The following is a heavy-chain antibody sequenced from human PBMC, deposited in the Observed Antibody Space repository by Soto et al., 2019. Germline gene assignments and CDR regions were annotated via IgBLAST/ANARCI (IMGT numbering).Heavy chain of an antibody. J-gene: IGHJ6*02. Sequence: SETLSLTCTVSGGSISSSAYYWGWLRQSPGKGLEWIGSIYYSGSTYYNPSLKSRVTISVHTSKHHFSLKLSSVTAADTAVYYCARLPMVRGVDYYGMDVWGQGTTGTVSS. CDR2: IYYSGST. D-gene: IGHD3-10*01. V-gene: IGHV4-39*02. CDR1: GGSISSSAYY. CDR3: ARLPMVRGVDYYGMDV.